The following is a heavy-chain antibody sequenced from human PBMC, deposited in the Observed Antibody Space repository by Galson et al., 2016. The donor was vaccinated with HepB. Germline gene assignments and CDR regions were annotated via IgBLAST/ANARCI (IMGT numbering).Heavy chain of an antibody. J-gene: IGHJ6*02. Sequence: PLRLSCAVSGFSFINYRMNWVRQAPGKGLEWVSAISSSDYFIHYADSVRGRFTISRDNAKNSVFLQMNSLRPEDTAVYFCARDRGTTSSITHYGMDVWGQGTAVAVSS. CDR3: ARDRGTTSSITHYGMDV. CDR2: ISSSDYFI. D-gene: IGHD6-6*01. V-gene: IGHV3-21*06. CDR1: GFSFINYR.